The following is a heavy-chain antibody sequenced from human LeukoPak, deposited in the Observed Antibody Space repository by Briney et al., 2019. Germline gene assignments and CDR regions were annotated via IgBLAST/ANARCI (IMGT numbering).Heavy chain of an antibody. V-gene: IGHV3-33*01. CDR2: IWYDGSNK. Sequence: GGSLRLSCAASGFTFSSYGMHWVRQAPGKGLEWVAVIWYDGSNKYYADSVKGRFTISRDNSKNTLYLQMNSLRAEDTAVYYCARDRGEQWLIRRVRFDPWGQGTLVTVSS. D-gene: IGHD6-19*01. CDR1: GFTFSSYG. J-gene: IGHJ5*02. CDR3: ARDRGEQWLIRRVRFDP.